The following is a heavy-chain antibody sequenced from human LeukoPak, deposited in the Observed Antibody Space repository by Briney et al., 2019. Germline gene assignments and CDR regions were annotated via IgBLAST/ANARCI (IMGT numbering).Heavy chain of an antibody. D-gene: IGHD2-2*01. CDR3: ARVVGIAVIPGATEANYFDT. J-gene: IGHJ4*02. CDR2: INESGDT. V-gene: IGHV4-34*01. CDR1: GGSFSSHS. Sequence: SETLCLTCGVTGGSFSSHSWAWIRQSPAKGLEWIGEINESGDTDYNPSLNSRAKISTDTSRGHFSLTLTSVSAADTAIYYCARVVGIAVIPGATEANYFDTWGQ.